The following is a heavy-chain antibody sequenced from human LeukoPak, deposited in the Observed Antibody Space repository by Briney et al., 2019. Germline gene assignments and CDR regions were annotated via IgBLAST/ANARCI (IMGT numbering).Heavy chain of an antibody. V-gene: IGHV1-69*05. CDR2: IIPIFGTA. D-gene: IGHD2-2*01. Sequence: SVKVSCKASGGTFSSYAISWVRQAPGQGLEWMGGIIPIFGTANYAQKLQGRDTMTTDTSTSTAYMELRSLRSDDTAVCYCARLKDSGDIVVVPADYWGQGTLVTVSS. CDR3: ARLKDSGDIVVVPADY. CDR1: GGTFSSYA. J-gene: IGHJ4*02.